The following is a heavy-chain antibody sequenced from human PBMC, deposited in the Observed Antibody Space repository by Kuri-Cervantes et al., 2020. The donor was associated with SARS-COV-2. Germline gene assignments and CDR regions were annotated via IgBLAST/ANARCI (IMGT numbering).Heavy chain of an antibody. CDR1: GFTFSSYS. D-gene: IGHD2-15*01. CDR3: ARSLQVVAL. Sequence: GGCLRPSCAASGFTFSSYSMNWVRQAPGKGLEWVSSISSSSSYLYYADSVKGRFTIPRDNAKNSLYLEMNSRRAEETAVYYCARSLQVVALWGQGTLVTVSS. V-gene: IGHV3-21*01. J-gene: IGHJ4*02. CDR2: ISSSSSYL.